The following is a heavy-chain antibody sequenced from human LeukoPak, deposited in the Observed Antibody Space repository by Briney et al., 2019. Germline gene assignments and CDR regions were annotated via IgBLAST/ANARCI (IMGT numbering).Heavy chain of an antibody. Sequence: SETLSLTCAVYGGSFSGYYWSWIRQPPGKGLEWIGEINHSGSTNYNPSLKSRVTISVDTSKNQFSLKLSSVTASDTAVYYCARVGVILTGWPFDYWGQGTLVTVSS. D-gene: IGHD3-9*01. CDR3: ARVGVILTGWPFDY. V-gene: IGHV4-34*01. CDR1: GGSFSGYY. J-gene: IGHJ4*02. CDR2: INHSGST.